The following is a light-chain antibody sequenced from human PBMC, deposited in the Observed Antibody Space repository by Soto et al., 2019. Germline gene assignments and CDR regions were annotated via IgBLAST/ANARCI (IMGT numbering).Light chain of an antibody. Sequence: DVQMTQSPLTLSASVGDRVTITCRASEEVRSWLAWYQQKPGKAPKLLIYKSSTLESVVPSRFSGYESGTDFTLTIGSLQPEDVASCYCQQYNIYPFSFGPGTKV. CDR2: KSS. CDR3: QQYNIYPFS. J-gene: IGKJ3*01. V-gene: IGKV1-5*03. CDR1: EEVRSW.